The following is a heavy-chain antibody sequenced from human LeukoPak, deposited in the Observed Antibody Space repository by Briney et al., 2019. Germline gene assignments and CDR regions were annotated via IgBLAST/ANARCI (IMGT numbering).Heavy chain of an antibody. CDR2: FYNTDST. J-gene: IGHJ4*02. V-gene: IGHV3-66*01. CDR3: ARGITGYSGYDY. Sequence: GGSLRLSCAASGFTVSSYYMSWVRQAPGKGLEWVSVFYNTDSTYHADSVKGRFSTSRDNSKNTLYLQMNSLRAEDTAVYYCARGITGYSGYDYWGQGILVTVSS. D-gene: IGHD5-12*01. CDR1: GFTVSSYY.